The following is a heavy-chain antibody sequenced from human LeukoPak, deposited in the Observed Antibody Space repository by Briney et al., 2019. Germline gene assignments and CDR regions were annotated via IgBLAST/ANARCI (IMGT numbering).Heavy chain of an antibody. J-gene: IGHJ4*02. V-gene: IGHV3-21*01. CDR2: ISRSSTYI. D-gene: IGHD2-15*01. CDR3: ARESMAVGASYFDY. CDR1: GSTFNSYS. Sequence: PGGSLRLSCAASGSTFNSYSMNWVRQAPGKGLEWLSSISRSSTYIYYVDSVEGRFTSSRDNAKSSLFLQMNSLRAEDTAVYYCARESMAVGASYFDYWGQGTLVTVSS.